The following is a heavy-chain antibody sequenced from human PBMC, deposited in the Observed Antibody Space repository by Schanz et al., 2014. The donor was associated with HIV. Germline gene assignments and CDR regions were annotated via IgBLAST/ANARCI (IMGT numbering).Heavy chain of an antibody. CDR2: ISSGSDYT. CDR3: ARGRGWASNWLDP. Sequence: EVQLVESGGGLVKPGGSLRLSCEASGFTFDSQSMNWVRQAPGKGLEWVSSISSGSDYTYYAESLTGRFTISRDNAKNSLYLQMNSLRAEDTAVYYCARGRGWASNWLDPWGQGTLVTVSS. V-gene: IGHV3-21*01. D-gene: IGHD3-10*01. J-gene: IGHJ5*02. CDR1: GFTFDSQS.